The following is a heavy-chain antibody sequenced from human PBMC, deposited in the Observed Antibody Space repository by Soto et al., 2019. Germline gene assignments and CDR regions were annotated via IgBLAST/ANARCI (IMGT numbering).Heavy chain of an antibody. CDR3: AKDIRYDSSGYSLPGAFDI. CDR2: ISYDGSNK. Sequence: GGSLRLSCAASGFTFSSDGMHWVRQAPGKGLEWVAFISYDGSNKYYADSVKGRFTISRDNSKNTLYLQMNSLRAEDTAVYYCAKDIRYDSSGYSLPGAFDIWGQGTMVTVSS. J-gene: IGHJ3*02. CDR1: GFTFSSDG. D-gene: IGHD3-22*01. V-gene: IGHV3-30*18.